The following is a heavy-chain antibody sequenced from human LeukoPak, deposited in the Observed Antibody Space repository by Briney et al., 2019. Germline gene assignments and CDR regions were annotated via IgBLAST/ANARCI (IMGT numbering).Heavy chain of an antibody. V-gene: IGHV4-39*07. CDR1: SGSISSSPYY. Sequence: PSETLSLTCTVSSGSISSSPYYWGWIRQPPGKGLEWIGSIYFSGSTYYNPSLKSRVTISVDTSKNQFSLKLSSVTAADTALYYCARDRAAIGHFDSWGQGTLVTVSS. D-gene: IGHD6-13*01. J-gene: IGHJ4*02. CDR3: ARDRAAIGHFDS. CDR2: IYFSGST.